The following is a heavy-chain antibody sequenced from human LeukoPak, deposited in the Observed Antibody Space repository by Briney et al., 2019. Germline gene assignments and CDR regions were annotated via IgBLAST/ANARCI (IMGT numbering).Heavy chain of an antibody. CDR2: ITSSSSYI. CDR1: GFTFSSYG. D-gene: IGHD6-19*01. Sequence: PGGSLRLSCAASGFTFSSYGMNWVRQAPGKGLEWVSSITSSSSYIYYADSVKGRFTISRDNAKNSLYLQMNSLRAEDTAVYYCAKDLYGSSGWYTGVHYWGQGTLVTVSS. V-gene: IGHV3-21*01. CDR3: AKDLYGSSGWYTGVHY. J-gene: IGHJ4*02.